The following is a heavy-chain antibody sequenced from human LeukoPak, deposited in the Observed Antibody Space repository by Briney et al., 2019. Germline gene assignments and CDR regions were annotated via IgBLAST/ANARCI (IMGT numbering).Heavy chain of an antibody. D-gene: IGHD5-18*01. CDR1: GGSISSSSYY. V-gene: IGHV4-39*01. J-gene: IGHJ4*02. CDR2: IYYSGST. CDR3: ARRLRGYSYGIDY. Sequence: SKTLSLTCTVSGGSISSSSYYWGWIRQPPGKGLEWIGSIYYSGSTYYNPSLKSRVTISVDTYKNQFSLKLSSVTAADTAVYYCARRLRGYSYGIDYWGQGTLVTVSS.